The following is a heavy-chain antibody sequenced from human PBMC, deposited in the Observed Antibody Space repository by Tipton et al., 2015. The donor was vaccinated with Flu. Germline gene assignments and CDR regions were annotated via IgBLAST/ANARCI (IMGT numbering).Heavy chain of an antibody. J-gene: IGHJ5*02. V-gene: IGHV4-38-2*01. D-gene: IGHD4-11*01. CDR1: GDFISSDYF. Sequence: LRLSCAVSGDFISSDYFWGWIRQPPGKGLEWIATIHRSGSTNYNPSLKSRVTISVDTSKNQFSLEMRSVTAADMAVYYCARRDFSNYVSEPKNWFDPWGQGALVTVSS. CDR2: IHRSGST. CDR3: ARRDFSNYVSEPKNWFDP.